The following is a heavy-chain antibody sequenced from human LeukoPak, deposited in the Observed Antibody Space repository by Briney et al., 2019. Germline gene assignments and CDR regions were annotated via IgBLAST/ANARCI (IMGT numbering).Heavy chain of an antibody. J-gene: IGHJ4*02. CDR3: ARGAFDYGDYGYFDY. CDR1: GGSISSYY. D-gene: IGHD4-17*01. V-gene: IGHV4-59*12. Sequence: SETLSLTCTVSGGSISSYYWSWIRQPPGKGLEWIAYISDIGSINYNPSLKSRVTISLDTSKNQFSLKLSSVTAADTAVYYCARGAFDYGDYGYFDYWGQGTLVTVSS. CDR2: ISDIGSI.